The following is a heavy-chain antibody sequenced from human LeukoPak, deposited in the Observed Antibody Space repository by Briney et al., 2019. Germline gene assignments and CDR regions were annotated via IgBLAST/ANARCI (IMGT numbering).Heavy chain of an antibody. CDR1: RFTLSTYW. Sequence: GGSLRLSCAASRFTLSTYWMSWVRQAPGEGLEWVAHIKQDESQEYYVDSVKGRFTISRDSAKNSLYLQMNSLRAEDTAVYYCARGVPYDSWSGPHYSDYWGQGTLVTVSS. D-gene: IGHD3-3*01. J-gene: IGHJ4*02. CDR2: IKQDESQE. CDR3: ARGVPYDSWSGPHYSDY. V-gene: IGHV3-7*01.